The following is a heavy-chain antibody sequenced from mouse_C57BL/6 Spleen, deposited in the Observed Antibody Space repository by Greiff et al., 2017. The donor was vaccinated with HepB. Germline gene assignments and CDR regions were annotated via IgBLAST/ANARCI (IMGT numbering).Heavy chain of an antibody. CDR3: ARSRWLLPLAY. D-gene: IGHD2-3*01. Sequence: VHVKQSGPELVKPGASVKIPCKASGYTFTDYNMDWVKQSHGKSLEWIGDINPNNGGTIYNQKFKGKATLTVDKSSSTAYMELRSLTSEDTAVYYCARSRWLLPLAYWGQGTLVTVSA. CDR1: GYTFTDYN. CDR2: INPNNGGT. J-gene: IGHJ3*01. V-gene: IGHV1-18*01.